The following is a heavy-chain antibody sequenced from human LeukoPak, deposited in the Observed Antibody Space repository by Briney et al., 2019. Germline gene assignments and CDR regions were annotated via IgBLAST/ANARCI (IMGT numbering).Heavy chain of an antibody. CDR3: ARNAVYGDYYYYMDV. J-gene: IGHJ6*03. CDR1: GYTLTSYG. Sequence: ASVKVSCKASGYTLTSYGISWVRQAPGQGLEWMGWISAYNGNTNYAQKLQGRVAMTTDTSTSTAYMELRSLRSDDTAVYYCARNAVYGDYYYYMDVWGKGTTVTVSS. V-gene: IGHV1-18*01. D-gene: IGHD4-17*01. CDR2: ISAYNGNT.